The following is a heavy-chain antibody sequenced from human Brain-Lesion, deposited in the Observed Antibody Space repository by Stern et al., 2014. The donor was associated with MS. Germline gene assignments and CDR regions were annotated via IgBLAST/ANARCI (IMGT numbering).Heavy chain of an antibody. Sequence: QLQLQESGPGLVKPSQTLSLTCTVSGGSVGSGSYDWSWIRQPAGKGLEWIGRIYTTGSTYYNPPLKSRVSISIDTSKNQFSLKLPSVTAADTAVYYCARDKEDTNMAFRYFDNWGQGTLVTVSS. CDR3: ARDKEDTNMAFRYFDN. CDR1: GGSVGSGSYD. V-gene: IGHV4-61*02. CDR2: IYTTGST. D-gene: IGHD5-18*01. J-gene: IGHJ4*02.